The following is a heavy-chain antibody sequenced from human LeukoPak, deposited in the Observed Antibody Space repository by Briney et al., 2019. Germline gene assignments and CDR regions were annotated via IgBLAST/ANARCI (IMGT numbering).Heavy chain of an antibody. V-gene: IGHV3-48*02. D-gene: IGHD3-9*01. Sequence: GGSLRLSCAASGFPFSSRVMSWVRQAPGKGLEWIAYINHNGEAIYYPEFVKGRFIISRDNAKNTLFLQMNDLRDEDTAVYYCARDYDWALGFWGQGTRVTVSS. CDR3: ARDYDWALGF. CDR2: INHNGEAI. CDR1: GFPFSSRV. J-gene: IGHJ4*02.